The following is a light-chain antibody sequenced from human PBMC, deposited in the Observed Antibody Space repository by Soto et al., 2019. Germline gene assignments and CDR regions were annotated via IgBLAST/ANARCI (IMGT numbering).Light chain of an antibody. V-gene: IGLV2-23*03. CDR2: EGS. J-gene: IGLJ1*01. CDR3: CSYAGSSTFFYV. Sequence: LTQPASVSGSPGQSITISCTGTRSDVGSYNLVSWYQQHPGKAPKLMIYEGSKRPSGVSNRFSGSKSGNTASLTISGLQAEDEADYYCCSYAGSSTFFYVFGTGTKVTVL. CDR1: RSDVGSYNL.